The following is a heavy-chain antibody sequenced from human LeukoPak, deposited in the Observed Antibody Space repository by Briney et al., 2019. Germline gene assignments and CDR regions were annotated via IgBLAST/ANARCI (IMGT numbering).Heavy chain of an antibody. D-gene: IGHD1-26*01. J-gene: IGHJ4*02. V-gene: IGHV3-21*01. CDR1: GFTFSSYS. CDR3: ARDATRWVGASRESHVIFDY. CDR2: IGSSSSYI. Sequence: GGSLRLSCAASGFTFSSYSMTWVRQAPVRELEWVSSIGSSSSYIYYADSVKGRFTISRDNAKNSLYLQMNSLRAEDTAVYYCARDATRWVGASRESHVIFDYWGQGTLVTVSS.